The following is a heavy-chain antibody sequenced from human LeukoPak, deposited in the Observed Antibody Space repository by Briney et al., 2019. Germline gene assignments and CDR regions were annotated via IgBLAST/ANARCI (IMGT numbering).Heavy chain of an antibody. CDR3: VKGEVRGYKKREVDY. CDR1: GFTFNKYV. V-gene: IGHV3-64D*06. Sequence: GGSLRLSCSASGFTFNKYVMHWVRQAPDKGLEYVSGVSNNGDSTYYADSVKGRFTISRDNSKNTLYLQMSSLRPEDTAAYYCVKGEVRGYKKREVDYWGQGTLVTVSS. D-gene: IGHD5-18*01. J-gene: IGHJ4*02. CDR2: VSNNGDST.